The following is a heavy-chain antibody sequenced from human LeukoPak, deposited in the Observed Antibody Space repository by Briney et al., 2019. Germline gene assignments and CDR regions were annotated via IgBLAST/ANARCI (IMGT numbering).Heavy chain of an antibody. CDR1: GGSISSGGYY. V-gene: IGHV4-30-2*01. J-gene: IGHJ6*03. CDR2: IYHSGST. Sequence: SETLSLTCTVSGGSISSGGYYWSWIRQPPGKGLEWIGYIYHSGSTYYNPSLKSRVTISVDRSKNQFSLKLSSVTAADTAVYYCARDRPDIVAKRDYYYYYMDVWGKGTTVTVSS. D-gene: IGHD5-12*01. CDR3: ARDRPDIVAKRDYYYYYMDV.